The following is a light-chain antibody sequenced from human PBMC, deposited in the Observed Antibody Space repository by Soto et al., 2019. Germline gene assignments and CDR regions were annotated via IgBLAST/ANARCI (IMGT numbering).Light chain of an antibody. J-gene: IGLJ1*01. V-gene: IGLV1-40*01. CDR1: TSNIGAGYD. CDR3: SSYSISTAYL. CDR2: EVS. Sequence: QSVLTQPPSVSGALGQRVTISCTGITSNIGAGYDVHWYQLLPGKAPKLMVFEVSNRPSGVSYRFSGSKSGNTASLTISGLQAEDEADYFCSSYSISTAYLFGTGTKVTVL.